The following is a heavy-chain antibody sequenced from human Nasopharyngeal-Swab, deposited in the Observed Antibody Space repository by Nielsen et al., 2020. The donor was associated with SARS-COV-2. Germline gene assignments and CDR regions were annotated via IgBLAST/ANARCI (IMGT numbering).Heavy chain of an antibody. CDR1: GFTVSTNY. Sequence: GESLKISCAASGFTVSTNYMNWVRQAPGKGLEWVSVIYSGGSTYYMDSVKARFIISRDNSKNTLSLQMNSLRAEDTAIYYCARGTAVAGGYYLDYWGQGTLVTVSS. J-gene: IGHJ4*02. CDR3: ARGTAVAGGYYLDY. V-gene: IGHV3-66*01. D-gene: IGHD4-23*01. CDR2: IYSGGST.